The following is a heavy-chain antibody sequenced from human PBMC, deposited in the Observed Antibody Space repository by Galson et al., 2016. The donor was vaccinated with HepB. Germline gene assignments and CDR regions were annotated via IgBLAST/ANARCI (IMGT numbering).Heavy chain of an antibody. CDR1: GFIFDDYA. Sequence: SLRLSCAASGFIFDDYAMHWVRQSPGKGPEWVSLISGDGGRTSHADSVKGRFTVSRDNSKNSLYLQINSRRTEETAFYYCVKDMRYRGSSYLDYWGQGTLVTVSS. V-gene: IGHV3-43*02. CDR2: ISGDGGRT. D-gene: IGHD6-6*01. J-gene: IGHJ4*02. CDR3: VKDMRYRGSSYLDY.